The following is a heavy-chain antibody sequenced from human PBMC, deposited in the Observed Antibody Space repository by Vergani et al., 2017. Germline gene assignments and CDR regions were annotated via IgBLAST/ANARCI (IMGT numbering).Heavy chain of an antibody. CDR3: ARDSRAAGTSYMDV. V-gene: IGHV3-21*01. D-gene: IGHD6-13*01. J-gene: IGHJ6*03. Sequence: EVQLVESGGGLVKPGGSLRLSCAASGFTFSSYSMNWVRRAPGKGLEWVSSISSSSSYIYYADSVKGRFTISRDNAKNSLYLQMNSLRAEDTAVYYCARDSRAAGTSYMDVWGKGTTVTVSS. CDR2: ISSSSSYI. CDR1: GFTFSSYS.